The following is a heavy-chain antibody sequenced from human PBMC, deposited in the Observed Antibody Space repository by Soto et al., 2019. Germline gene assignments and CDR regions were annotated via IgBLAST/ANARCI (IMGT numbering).Heavy chain of an antibody. CDR2: ISYDGNNK. Sequence: QVQLVESGGGVVQPGRSLRLSCAASGFTFSINAMHWVRQAPGKGLEWVAVISYDGNNKYYADSVKGRFTISRDNSKNTLYLQMNSLRAEDTSVYYCARDTGDYIWGSYPLVVGAFDIWGKGTMVTVSS. CDR3: ARDTGDYIWGSYPLVVGAFDI. CDR1: GFTFSINA. D-gene: IGHD3-16*02. V-gene: IGHV3-30-3*01. J-gene: IGHJ3*02.